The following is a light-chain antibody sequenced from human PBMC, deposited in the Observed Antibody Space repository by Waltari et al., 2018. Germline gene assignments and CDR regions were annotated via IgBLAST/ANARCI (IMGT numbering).Light chain of an antibody. CDR1: QGISTY. CDR2: DAY. Sequence: DIQMSQSPSSLSASVGDSVTITCRASQGISTYLNWYQAKPGKAPKLLIYDAYTLPTGVPSRFSGSGSGTEFTLTINSLQPEDFATYYCQQGGNYPLTFGGGTKVEI. CDR3: QQGGNYPLT. J-gene: IGKJ4*01. V-gene: IGKV1-9*01.